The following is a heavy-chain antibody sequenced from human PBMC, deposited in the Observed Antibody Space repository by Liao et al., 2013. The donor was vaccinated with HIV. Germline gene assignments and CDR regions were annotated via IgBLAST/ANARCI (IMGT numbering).Heavy chain of an antibody. CDR3: SRGVGGYYFDY. D-gene: IGHD5-12*01. CDR2: IYYTGNT. Sequence: QVQLQESGSGLVKPSETLSLTCTVSGGSTTGHYWSWIRQTPGKGLEWLGYIYYTGNTNYNPSLKGRGTISIDTSKNQFSLELSSATAADTAVYYCSRGVGGYYFDYWGRGRLVSVTA. CDR1: GGSTTGHY. J-gene: IGHJ4*01. V-gene: IGHV4-59*11.